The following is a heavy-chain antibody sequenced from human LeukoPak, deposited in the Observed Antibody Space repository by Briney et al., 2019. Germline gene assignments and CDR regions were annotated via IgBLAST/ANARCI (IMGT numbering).Heavy chain of an antibody. CDR3: ASQMGTGRWSFDS. J-gene: IGHJ4*02. CDR1: GVSMIRSDYW. Sequence: SETLSLTCTVYGVSMIRSDYWWGCIRQPPGKGLEWIGSVYYSGDTHYNPSLKSRVSISADTSRNQLSLKLSSVSAADTALYYCASQMGTGRWSFDSWGQGILVTVST. V-gene: IGHV4-39*01. CDR2: VYYSGDT. D-gene: IGHD4-23*01.